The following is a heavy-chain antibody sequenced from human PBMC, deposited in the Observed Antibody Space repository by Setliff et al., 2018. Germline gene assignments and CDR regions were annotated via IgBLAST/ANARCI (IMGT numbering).Heavy chain of an antibody. J-gene: IGHJ6*03. V-gene: IGHV1-69*13. D-gene: IGHD5-18*01. CDR2: IIPIFGTP. CDR3: AREGVDTRSSTDYRYYMDV. CDR1: GGTFSRSA. Sequence: SVKVSCKASGGTFSRSAISWVQQAPGQGLEWMGGIIPIFGTPTYAQKFQGRVTIIADESTSTTYMELSSLRSDDTAVYYCAREGVDTRSSTDYRYYMDVWGKGTTVTVSS.